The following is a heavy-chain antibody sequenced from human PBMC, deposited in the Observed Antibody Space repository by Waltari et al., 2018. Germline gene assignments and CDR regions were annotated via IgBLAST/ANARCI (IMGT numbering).Heavy chain of an antibody. V-gene: IGHV4-38-2*02. CDR3: ARDQRFLESLYPYYYALDA. D-gene: IGHD3-3*01. CDR2: IYHSGTT. J-gene: IGHJ6*02. Sequence: QVQLQESGPGLVKPSETLSLTCAVSNFYISDGYYWGWIRQSPGKGLGWIGRIYHSGTTHYNPSLESRVTISVDRSRNQFSLKVTSVSAADTAVYFCARDQRFLESLYPYYYALDAWGRGITVTVSS. CDR1: NFYISDGYY.